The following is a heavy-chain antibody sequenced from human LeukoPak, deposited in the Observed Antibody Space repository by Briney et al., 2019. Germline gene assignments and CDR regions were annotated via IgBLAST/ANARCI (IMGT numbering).Heavy chain of an antibody. J-gene: IGHJ3*02. CDR2: IYHSGST. CDR3: ARGSPLGTIFGVPYSTDAFDI. D-gene: IGHD3-3*01. Sequence: TSETLSLTCTVSGGSISSGGYYWSWIRQPPGKGLEWIGYIYHSGSTYYNPSLKSRVTISVDRSKNQFSLKLSSVTAADTAVYYCARGSPLGTIFGVPYSTDAFDIWGQGTMVTVSS. V-gene: IGHV4-30-2*01. CDR1: GGSISSGGYY.